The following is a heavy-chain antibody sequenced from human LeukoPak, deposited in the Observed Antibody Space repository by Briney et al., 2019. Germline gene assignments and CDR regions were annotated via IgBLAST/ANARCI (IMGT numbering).Heavy chain of an antibody. Sequence: GASVKVSXKTSGYAFTAYYVQWVRQAPGQGLEWMGEINPNRGNTRYPRKFQGRVTMTMDMSISTAYMELSSLGSDDTAVYYCATGGQGGNTPNWGQGTLVTVSS. J-gene: IGHJ4*02. CDR2: INPNRGNT. CDR1: GYAFTAYY. V-gene: IGHV1-2*02. CDR3: ATGGQGGNTPN. D-gene: IGHD4-23*01.